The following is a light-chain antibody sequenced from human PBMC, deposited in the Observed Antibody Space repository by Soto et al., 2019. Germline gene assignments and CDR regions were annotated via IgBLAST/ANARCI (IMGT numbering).Light chain of an antibody. CDR2: GAS. CDR3: QQRSIWPPYT. CDR1: HSVSSSY. Sequence: DIVMTQSPASLSVSPGESVTLSCRASHSVSSSYLAWYQQKPGQAPRLLIYGASSRATGIPDRFSGSGSGTDFTLTISRLEPEDFAVYYCQQRSIWPPYTFGQRTKVDI. J-gene: IGKJ2*01. V-gene: IGKV3D-20*02.